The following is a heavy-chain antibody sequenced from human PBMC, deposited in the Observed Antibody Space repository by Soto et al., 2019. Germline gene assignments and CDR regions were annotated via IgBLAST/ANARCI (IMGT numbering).Heavy chain of an antibody. V-gene: IGHV4-39*01. CDR1: GGTINSNTHY. J-gene: IGHJ5*02. CDR2: INPSGRA. Sequence: QLQESGPGLVKPSETLSLTCAVSGGTINSNTHYWAWIRQPPGKGLEWIGTINPSGRAYHNTSRKSRVILSVDTAKDQFSLNLNSVTAADTAVYYCARLVHFFGVVNRFDLCGQGTLVTVSS. D-gene: IGHD3-3*01. CDR3: ARLVHFFGVVNRFDL.